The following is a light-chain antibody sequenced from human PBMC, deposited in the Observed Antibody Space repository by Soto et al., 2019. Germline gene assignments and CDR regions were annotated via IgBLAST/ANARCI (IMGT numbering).Light chain of an antibody. CDR3: SSYSRSINYV. CDR2: EVN. J-gene: IGLJ1*01. CDR1: NNAIGGYTY. Sequence: QSVMTQPSSASGSPGKAVTISCTGTNNAIGGYTYVSWYQQLPGKAPKLLIYEVNKRPSGIPDRFSGSKSGNTASLTVSGLQPEDEAEYFCSSYSRSINYVFGTGTKVTVL. V-gene: IGLV2-8*01.